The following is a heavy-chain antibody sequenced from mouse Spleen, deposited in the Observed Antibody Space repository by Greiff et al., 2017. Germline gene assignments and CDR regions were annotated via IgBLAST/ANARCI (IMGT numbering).Heavy chain of an antibody. Sequence: EVHLVESGGGLVKPGGSLKLSCAASGFTFSSYAMSWVRQTPEKRLEWVATISSGGSYTYYPDSVKGRFTISRDNAKNTLYLQMSSLRSEDTAMYYCARRGYYGSSYWYFDLWGAGTTVTVSS. J-gene: IGHJ1*01. D-gene: IGHD1-1*01. V-gene: IGHV5-9-3*01. CDR1: GFTFSSYA. CDR2: ISSGGSYT. CDR3: ARRGYYGSSYWYFDL.